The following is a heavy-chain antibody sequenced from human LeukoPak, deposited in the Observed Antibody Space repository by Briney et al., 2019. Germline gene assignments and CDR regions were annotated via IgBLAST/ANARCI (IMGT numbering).Heavy chain of an antibody. CDR1: GYTFTGYY. CDR3: ARGGKVRFLEWFRHPQIDY. V-gene: IGHV1-2*06. J-gene: IGHJ4*02. Sequence: ASVKVSCKASGYTFTGYYMHWVRQAPGQGLEWMGRINPNSGGTNYAQKFQGRVTMTRDTSISTAYMELSRLRSDATAVYYCARGGKVRFLEWFRHPQIDYWGQGTLVTVSS. D-gene: IGHD3-3*01. CDR2: INPNSGGT.